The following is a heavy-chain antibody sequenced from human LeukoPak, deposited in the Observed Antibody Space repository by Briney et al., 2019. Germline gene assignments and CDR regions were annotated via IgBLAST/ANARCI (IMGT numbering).Heavy chain of an antibody. CDR3: ARVAAALFDY. CDR2: ISSSSSHI. CDR1: GFTFSSYS. Sequence: GGSLRLSCTASGFTFSSYSMNWVRQAPGKGLEWVSSISSSSSHIYYADSVKGRFTSPRDNAKNSVFLQMNSLRAEDTAVYYCARVAAALFDYWGQGNLVAVSS. V-gene: IGHV3-21*01. D-gene: IGHD6-13*01. J-gene: IGHJ4*02.